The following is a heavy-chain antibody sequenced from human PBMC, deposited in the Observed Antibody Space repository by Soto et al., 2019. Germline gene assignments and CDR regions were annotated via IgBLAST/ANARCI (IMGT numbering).Heavy chain of an antibody. CDR1: GGSISSYY. CDR2: IYYSGST. J-gene: IGHJ3*02. Sequence: SETLSLTCTVSGGSISSYYWSWIRQPPGKGLEWIGYIYYSGSTNYNPSLKSRVTISVDTSKNQFSLKLSSVTAADTAVYYCAVLTMTTVTTDAFDIWGQGTMVTVSS. CDR3: AVLTMTTVTTDAFDI. V-gene: IGHV4-59*01. D-gene: IGHD4-17*01.